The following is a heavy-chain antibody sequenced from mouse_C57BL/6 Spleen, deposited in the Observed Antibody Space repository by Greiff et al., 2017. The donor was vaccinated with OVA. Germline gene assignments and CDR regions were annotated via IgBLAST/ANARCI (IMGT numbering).Heavy chain of an antibody. CDR2: ISSGSSTI. Sequence: EVQLVESGGGLVKPGGSLKLSCAASGFTFSDYGMHWVRQAPEKGLEWVAYISSGSSTIYYADTVKGRFTISRDNAKNTLFLQMTSLRSEDTAMYYCARYGYDLGYAMDYWGQGTSVTVSS. V-gene: IGHV5-17*01. J-gene: IGHJ4*01. D-gene: IGHD2-2*01. CDR3: ARYGYDLGYAMDY. CDR1: GFTFSDYG.